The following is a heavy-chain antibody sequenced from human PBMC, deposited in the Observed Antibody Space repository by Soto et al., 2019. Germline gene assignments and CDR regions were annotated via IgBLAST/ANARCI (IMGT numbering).Heavy chain of an antibody. Sequence: SETLSLTCSVSGVLISSDDYYWSWIRQPPGKGLEWIGYIYYTGSTYNSQSLKSRLKMSMDMYKNHLALQLRSVTAADTAVYFCARGKGAVILDLWGKGTLVTLSX. CDR1: GVLISSDDYY. V-gene: IGHV4-30-4*01. CDR3: ARGKGAVILDL. D-gene: IGHD3-16*01. CDR2: IYYTGST. J-gene: IGHJ5*02.